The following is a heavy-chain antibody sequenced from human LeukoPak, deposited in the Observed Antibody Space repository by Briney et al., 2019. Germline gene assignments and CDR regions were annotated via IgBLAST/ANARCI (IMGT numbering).Heavy chain of an antibody. CDR1: GGSISSSTYY. V-gene: IGHV4-39*07. Sequence: SETLSLTCTVPGGSISSSTYYWGWIRQPPGKGLEWIGNIYYSGKTYYTPSLKSRVTISVDTSKNQFSLRLSSVTAADTAVYYCARELFGYNDYGQGAYWGQGTLVTVSS. CDR3: ARELFGYNDYGQGAY. J-gene: IGHJ4*02. CDR2: IYYSGKT. D-gene: IGHD5-12*01.